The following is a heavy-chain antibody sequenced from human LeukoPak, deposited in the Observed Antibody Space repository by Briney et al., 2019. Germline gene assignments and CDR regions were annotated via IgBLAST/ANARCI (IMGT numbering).Heavy chain of an antibody. Sequence: GGSLRLSCAASGFTFSSYSMNWVRQAPGKGLEWVSYISSSSSTIYYADSAKGRFTISRDNAKNSLYLQMNSLRAEDTAVYYCARYYGDYVSWFDPWGQGTLVTVSS. J-gene: IGHJ5*02. V-gene: IGHV3-48*04. CDR3: ARYYGDYVSWFDP. D-gene: IGHD4-17*01. CDR1: GFTFSSYS. CDR2: ISSSSSTI.